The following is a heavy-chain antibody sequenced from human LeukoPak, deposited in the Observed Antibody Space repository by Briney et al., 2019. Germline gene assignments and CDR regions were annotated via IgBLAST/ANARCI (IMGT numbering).Heavy chain of an antibody. CDR2: INPNSGGT. CDR1: GYTFTGYY. Sequence: GASVKVSCKASGYTFTGYYMHWVRQAPGQGLEWMGWINPNSGGTNYAQKFQGWVTMTRDTSISTAYMELSSLRSDDTAVYYCARDFIAAAGTLDYWGQGSLVTVSS. J-gene: IGHJ4*02. CDR3: ARDFIAAAGTLDY. D-gene: IGHD6-13*01. V-gene: IGHV1-2*04.